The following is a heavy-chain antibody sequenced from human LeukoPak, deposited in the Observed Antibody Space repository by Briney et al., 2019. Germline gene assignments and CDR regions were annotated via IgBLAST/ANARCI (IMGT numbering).Heavy chain of an antibody. D-gene: IGHD2-21*01. V-gene: IGHV4-4*07. CDR3: ARLKFYDCTGYSPGYYMDV. CDR2: IYPTGNT. Sequence: SETLSLTCSVSGGAIISYYWSWIRQPAGKGPEWIGRIYPTGNTDYNPSLKTRVTMSTDLSKKQFSLRLRSVTAADTAVYYCARLKFYDCTGYSPGYYMDVWGKGTAVTVSS. CDR1: GGAIISYY. J-gene: IGHJ6*03.